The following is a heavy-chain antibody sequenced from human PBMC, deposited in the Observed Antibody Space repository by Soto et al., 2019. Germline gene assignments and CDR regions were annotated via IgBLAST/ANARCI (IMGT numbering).Heavy chain of an antibody. CDR3: ATDYDYVWGSYRSLFDY. D-gene: IGHD3-16*02. Sequence: GASVKVSCKASGYTFTGYYMHWVRQVPGQGLEWMGCINPDGGETNYAQKFQGRVTMTKDTSTDTAYMELSSLRSEDTAVYYCATDYDYVWGSYRSLFDYWGQGTLVTV. CDR1: GYTFTGYY. V-gene: IGHV1-2*02. CDR2: INPDGGET. J-gene: IGHJ4*02.